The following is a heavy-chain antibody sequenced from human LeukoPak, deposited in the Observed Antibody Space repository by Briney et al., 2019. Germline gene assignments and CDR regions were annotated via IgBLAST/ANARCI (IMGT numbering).Heavy chain of an antibody. D-gene: IGHD2/OR15-2a*01. CDR3: ARDEGLDFYYYYGMDV. V-gene: IGHV3-11*01. Sequence: PGGSLRLSCAASGFTFSDYYMSWIRQAPGKGLEWVSYISSSGSTIYYADSVKGRFTISRDNAKNSLYLQMNSLRAEDTAVYYCARDEGLDFYYYYGMDVWGQGTTVTVSS. J-gene: IGHJ6*02. CDR1: GFTFSDYY. CDR2: ISSSGSTI.